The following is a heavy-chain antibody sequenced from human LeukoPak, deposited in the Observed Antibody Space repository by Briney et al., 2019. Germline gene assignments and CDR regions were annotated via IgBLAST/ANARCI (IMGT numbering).Heavy chain of an antibody. CDR2: IYYSGST. J-gene: IGHJ4*02. V-gene: IGHV4-59*01. Sequence: PSETLSLTCTVSGGSISSYYWSWIRQPPGKGLEWIGYIYYSGSTNYNPSLKSRVTISVDTSKNQFSLKLSSVTAADTAVYYCARHPYYDILTGHPSLFDYWGQGTLVTVSS. D-gene: IGHD3-9*01. CDR1: GGSISSYY. CDR3: ARHPYYDILTGHPSLFDY.